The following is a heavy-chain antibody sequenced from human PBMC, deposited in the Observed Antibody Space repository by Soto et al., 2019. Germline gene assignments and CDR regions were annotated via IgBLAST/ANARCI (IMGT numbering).Heavy chain of an antibody. CDR2: IRYDGTTT. CDR1: GFIFSNYW. CDR3: TTGFY. Sequence: GGSLRLSCAVSGFIFSNYWMYWVRHAPGKGLVWVSGIRYDGTTTTYADSVKGRFTISRDNAKNTLHLQMNSLGAGDTAIYYCTTGFYWGQGTLVTVSS. J-gene: IGHJ4*02. D-gene: IGHD3-3*01. V-gene: IGHV3-74*01.